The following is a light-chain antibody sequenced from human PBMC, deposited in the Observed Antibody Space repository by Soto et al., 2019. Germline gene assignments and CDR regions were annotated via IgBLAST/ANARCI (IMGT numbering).Light chain of an antibody. CDR1: SRDVGAYNY. Sequence: QSLLTSPASVSGSPGHTIPISCPATSRDVGAYNYVSWYQQHPGKAPKLMIYEVSNRPSGVSDRFSGSKSGNTASLTISGLQAADEADYYCSSKRTTASLVFGTGTKVNVL. V-gene: IGLV2-14*01. J-gene: IGLJ1*01. CDR2: EVS. CDR3: SSKRTTASLV.